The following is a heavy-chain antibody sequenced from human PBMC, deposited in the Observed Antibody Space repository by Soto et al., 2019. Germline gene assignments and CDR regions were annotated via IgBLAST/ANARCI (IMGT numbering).Heavy chain of an antibody. V-gene: IGHV1-18*04. CDR1: GYTFTSYG. CDR3: AREAYCSSTSCYNYGMDV. CDR2: ISAYNGNT. Sequence: QVQLVQSGAEVKKPGASVKVSCKASGYTFTSYGISWVRQAPGQGLEWMEWISAYNGNTNYAQKLQGRVTMTTDTSTSTAYMELRSLRSDDTAVYYCAREAYCSSTSCYNYGMDVWGQGTTVTVSS. J-gene: IGHJ6*02. D-gene: IGHD2-2*02.